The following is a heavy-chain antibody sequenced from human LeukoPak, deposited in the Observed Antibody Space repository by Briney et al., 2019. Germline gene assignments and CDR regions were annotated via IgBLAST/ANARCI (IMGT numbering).Heavy chain of an antibody. J-gene: IGHJ4*02. D-gene: IGHD3-3*01. Sequence: GGSLRLSCAASGFTFSSYGMHWVRQAPGKGLERVAFIRYDGSNKYYADSVKGRFTISRDNSKNTLYLQMNSLRAEDTAVYYCAKDDCPYYDFWSGYCPFDYWGQGTLVTVSS. CDR3: AKDDCPYYDFWSGYCPFDY. CDR2: IRYDGSNK. V-gene: IGHV3-30*02. CDR1: GFTFSSYG.